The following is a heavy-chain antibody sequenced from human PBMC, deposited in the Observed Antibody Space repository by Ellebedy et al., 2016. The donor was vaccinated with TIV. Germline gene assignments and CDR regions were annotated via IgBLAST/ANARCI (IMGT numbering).Heavy chain of an antibody. CDR1: GGTFSSYA. D-gene: IGHD6-19*01. CDR3: ARTKRGIAVAGTRFDY. CDR2: IIPIFGTA. V-gene: IGHV1-69*05. J-gene: IGHJ4*02. Sequence: SVKVSCXASGGTFSSYAISWVRQAPGQGLEWMGGIIPIFGTANYAQKFQGRVTITRDTSASTAYMELSSLRSEDTAVYYCARTKRGIAVAGTRFDYWGQGTLVTVSS.